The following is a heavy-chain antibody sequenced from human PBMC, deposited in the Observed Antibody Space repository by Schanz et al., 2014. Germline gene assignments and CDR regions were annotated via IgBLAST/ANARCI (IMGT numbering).Heavy chain of an antibody. CDR2: IATSSSTR. Sequence: VQLVESGGGLVKPGGSLRLSCAASGFTFSSYSMNWVRQAPGKGLEWLSYIATSSSTRHYADSVKGRVTISRDNAKNSVSLQMRRLRVEDTAVYYCASGVHVSSLQKGLQFWGRGTLVIVSS. CDR3: ASGVHVSSLQKGLQF. CDR1: GFTFSSYS. D-gene: IGHD3-10*01. J-gene: IGHJ1*01. V-gene: IGHV3-48*01.